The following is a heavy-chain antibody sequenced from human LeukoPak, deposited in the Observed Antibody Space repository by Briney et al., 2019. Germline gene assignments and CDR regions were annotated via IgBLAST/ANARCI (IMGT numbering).Heavy chain of an antibody. CDR1: GFTFSIYE. V-gene: IGHV3-48*03. CDR2: ISSSGNTI. D-gene: IGHD1-26*01. Sequence: GRSLRLSCAASGFTFSIYEVSWVRQAPGKGLEWVSYISSSGNTIYYADSVKGRFTISRDNAKNSLYLQMNSLRAEDTAVYYCARAGRVGANYYFDYWGPGTLVTVSS. J-gene: IGHJ4*02. CDR3: ARAGRVGANYYFDY.